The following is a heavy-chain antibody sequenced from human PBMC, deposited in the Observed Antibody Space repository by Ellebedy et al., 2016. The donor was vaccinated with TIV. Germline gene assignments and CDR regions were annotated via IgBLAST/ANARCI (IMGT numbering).Heavy chain of an antibody. CDR3: ARRASYGDYAVQVKPWFDP. D-gene: IGHD4-17*01. CDR2: IRQEGDEI. J-gene: IGHJ5*02. V-gene: IGHV3-7*01. CDR1: GFNFSSYW. Sequence: GESLKISCAASGFNFSSYWMTWVRQAPGKGLEWVAKIRQEGDEIYYVESVKGRITISRDNAKNSLFLQMNSLRGEDTAVYYCARRASYGDYAVQVKPWFDPWGQGTLVTVSS.